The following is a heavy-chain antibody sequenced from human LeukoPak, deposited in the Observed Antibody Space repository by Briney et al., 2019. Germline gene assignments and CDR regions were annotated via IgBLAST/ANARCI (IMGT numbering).Heavy chain of an antibody. Sequence: ASVKVSCKASAYTFTSYYMHWVRQAPGQGLEWMGIINPSGGSTSYAQKFQGRVTMTRDTSTSTVYMELSSLRSEDTAVYYCTRGRSNFDFDYGGQGTLVTVSS. D-gene: IGHD4/OR15-4a*01. J-gene: IGHJ4*02. CDR2: INPSGGST. CDR1: AYTFTSYY. CDR3: TRGRSNFDFDY. V-gene: IGHV1-46*01.